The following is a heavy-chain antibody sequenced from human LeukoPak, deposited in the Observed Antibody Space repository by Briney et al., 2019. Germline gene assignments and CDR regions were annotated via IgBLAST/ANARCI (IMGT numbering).Heavy chain of an antibody. CDR3: ARGYVAARLYYYYMDV. Sequence: ASVKVSCKASGYTFTSYDINWVRQATGQGLEWMGWMNPNSGNTGYAQKFQGRVTITRNTSISTAYMELSSLRSEDTAVYYCARGYVAARLYYYYMDVWGKGTTVTVSS. V-gene: IGHV1-8*03. CDR2: MNPNSGNT. D-gene: IGHD6-6*01. J-gene: IGHJ6*03. CDR1: GYTFTSYD.